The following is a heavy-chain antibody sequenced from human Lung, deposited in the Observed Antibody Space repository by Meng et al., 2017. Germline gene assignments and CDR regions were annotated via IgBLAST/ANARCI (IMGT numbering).Heavy chain of an antibody. CDR1: GGSISSDGYY. D-gene: IGHD3-22*01. J-gene: IGHJ1*01. V-gene: IGHV4-61*02. CDR3: ARDLSDSTGYYPFQH. Sequence: QVRLQRPGPGLGKPSQTLSLTCSVSGGSISSDGYYWTWIRQPAGKGLEWIGRIYSRGSTNYNPFLKSRVTISLDASKNQFSLELSSVTATDTAVYYCARDLSDSTGYYPFQHWGQGTLVTVSS. CDR2: IYSRGST.